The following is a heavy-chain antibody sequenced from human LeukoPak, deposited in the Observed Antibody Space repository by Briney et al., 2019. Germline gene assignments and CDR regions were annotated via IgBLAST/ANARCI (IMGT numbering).Heavy chain of an antibody. Sequence: GGSLRLSCAASGFTLSNYYMSRVRQAPGKGLEWVANIGQDGSECADSVKGRFTVSRDNARNSLYLQMDCLRAEDTAVYYCARGVLPGTIQWSLDYWGQGTLVTVSS. CDR1: GFTLSNYY. J-gene: IGHJ4*02. CDR2: IGQDGSE. CDR3: ARGVLPGTIQWSLDY. V-gene: IGHV3-7*01. D-gene: IGHD2-2*02.